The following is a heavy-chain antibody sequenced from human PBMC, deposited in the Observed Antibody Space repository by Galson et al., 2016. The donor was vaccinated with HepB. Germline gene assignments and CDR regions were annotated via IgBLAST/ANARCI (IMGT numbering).Heavy chain of an antibody. CDR3: ARLNWGATSCWFDP. CDR2: IYYNGRT. V-gene: IGHV4-39*01. D-gene: IGHD1-26*01. CDR1: GGSISSSSYY. J-gene: IGHJ5*02. Sequence: SETLSLTCAVSGGSISSSSYYWVWIRQPPGKGLEWIGSIYYNGRTYYNPSLKSRVTISVDTSKNQFSLKLSSVTAADTDVYYCARLNWGATSCWFDPWGQGTLVTVSS.